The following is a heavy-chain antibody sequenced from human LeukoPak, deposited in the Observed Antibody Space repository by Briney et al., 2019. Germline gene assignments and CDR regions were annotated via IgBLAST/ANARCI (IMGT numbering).Heavy chain of an antibody. CDR3: ARDNLGAFDY. V-gene: IGHV3-21*01. D-gene: IGHD1-26*01. J-gene: IGHJ4*02. CDR1: GFTFSSYS. Sequence: GGSLRLSCAASGFTFSSYSMNWVRQAPGKGLEWVSSISSSSSYIYYADSVKGRFTISRDNAKNSLYLQMNSLRAEDTAAYYCARDNLGAFDYWGQGTLVTVSS. CDR2: ISSSSSYI.